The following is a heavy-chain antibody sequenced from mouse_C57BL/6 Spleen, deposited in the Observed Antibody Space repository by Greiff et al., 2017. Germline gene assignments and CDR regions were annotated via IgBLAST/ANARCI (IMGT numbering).Heavy chain of an antibody. CDR3: ARKDYSHWYFDV. CDR1: GYTFTSYW. J-gene: IGHJ1*03. Sequence: QVQLQQPGAELVRPGTSVKLSCKASGYTFTSYWMHWVKQRPGQGLEWIGVIDPSDSYTNYNQKFKGKATLTVDTSSSTAYMQLSSLTSEDSAVYYCARKDYSHWYFDVWGTGTTVTVSS. V-gene: IGHV1-59*01. CDR2: IDPSDSYT. D-gene: IGHD2-12*01.